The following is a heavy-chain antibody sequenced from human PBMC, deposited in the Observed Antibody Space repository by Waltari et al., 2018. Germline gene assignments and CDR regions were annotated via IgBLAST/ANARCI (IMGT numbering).Heavy chain of an antibody. Sequence: EVQLVESGGGLVKPGGSLRLSCAASGFALRSYSMNWVRQAPGKGLEWVSSITRSSRDIYYADSVKGRFTISRDNAKSSLYLQMNSLRAEDTAVYYCARDRWEQAIDYWGQGTLVTVSS. V-gene: IGHV3-21*01. J-gene: IGHJ4*02. CDR2: ITRSSRDI. D-gene: IGHD1-26*01. CDR3: ARDRWEQAIDY. CDR1: GFALRSYS.